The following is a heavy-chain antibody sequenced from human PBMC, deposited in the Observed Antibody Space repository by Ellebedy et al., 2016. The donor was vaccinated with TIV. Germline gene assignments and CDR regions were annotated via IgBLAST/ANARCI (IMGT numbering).Heavy chain of an antibody. CDR3: ARVNWFGELGGYLDY. D-gene: IGHD3-10*01. CDR2: MFYSGNT. J-gene: IGHJ4*02. V-gene: IGHV4-59*01. Sequence: GSLRLSCTVSGGSISSYYWSWIRQPPGKGLEWIGSMFYSGNTNYNPSLKSRVTMSVDTSKNQFSLKLNSVTAADTAVYYCARVNWFGELGGYLDYWGQGTLVTVSS. CDR1: GGSISSYY.